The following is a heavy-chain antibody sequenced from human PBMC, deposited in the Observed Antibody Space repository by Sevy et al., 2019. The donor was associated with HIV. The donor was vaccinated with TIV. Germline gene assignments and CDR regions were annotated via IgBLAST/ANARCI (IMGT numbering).Heavy chain of an antibody. CDR2: IYSGGST. V-gene: IGHV3-53*01. CDR3: ARERIVGATWGGFDY. Sequence: GGSLRLSCAASGFTVSRNYMSWVRQAPEKGLEWVSVIYSGGSTYYADSVKGRFTISRDNSKNTLYLQMNSLRAEDTAVYYCARERIVGATWGGFDYWGQGTLVTVSS. CDR1: GFTVSRNY. D-gene: IGHD1-26*01. J-gene: IGHJ4*02.